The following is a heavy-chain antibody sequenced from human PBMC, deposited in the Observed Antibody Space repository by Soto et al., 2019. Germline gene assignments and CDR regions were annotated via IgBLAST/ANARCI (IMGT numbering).Heavy chain of an antibody. Sequence: QVQLQQWGAGLLKPSETLSLTCAVYGGSFSGYYRSWIRQPPGKGLEWIGEINHSGSTNYNPSLKSRVTISVDTSKNQFSLKLSSVTAADTAVYYCARGKGRMVRGVLLYYYYYYMDVWGKGTTVTVSS. V-gene: IGHV4-34*01. CDR1: GGSFSGYY. CDR3: ARGKGRMVRGVLLYYYYYYMDV. D-gene: IGHD3-10*01. CDR2: INHSGST. J-gene: IGHJ6*03.